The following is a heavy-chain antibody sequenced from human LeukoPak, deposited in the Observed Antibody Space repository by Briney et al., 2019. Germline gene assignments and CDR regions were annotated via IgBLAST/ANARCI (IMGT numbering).Heavy chain of an antibody. V-gene: IGHV3-48*01. CDR1: GFTFSNYA. J-gene: IGHJ3*02. Sequence: GGSLRLSCAASGFTFSNYAMRWVRQAPGKGLEWVSYIVGSGSTIYYADSVKGRFTISRDNAKNSLYLQMNSLRAEDTAVYYCARDGLRITMIVTALDIWGQGTMVTVSS. D-gene: IGHD3-22*01. CDR3: ARDGLRITMIVTALDI. CDR2: IVGSGSTI.